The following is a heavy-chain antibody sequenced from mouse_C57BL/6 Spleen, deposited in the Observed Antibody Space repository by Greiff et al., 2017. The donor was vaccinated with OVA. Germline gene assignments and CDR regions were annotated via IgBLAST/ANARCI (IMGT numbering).Heavy chain of an antibody. CDR2: IYPGSGST. V-gene: IGHV1-55*01. J-gene: IGHJ4*01. Sequence: QVQLKQPGAELVKPGASVKMSCKASGYTFTSYWITWVKQRPGQGLEWIGDIYPGSGSTNYNEKFKSKATLTVATSSSTAYMQLSSLTSEDSAVYYCARRGPYGDAMDYWGQGTSVTVSS. D-gene: IGHD1-1*01. CDR3: ARRGPYGDAMDY. CDR1: GYTFTSYW.